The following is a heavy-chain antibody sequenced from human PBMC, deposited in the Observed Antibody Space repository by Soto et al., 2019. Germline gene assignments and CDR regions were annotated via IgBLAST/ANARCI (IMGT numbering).Heavy chain of an antibody. J-gene: IGHJ6*02. D-gene: IGHD5-12*01. V-gene: IGHV1-69*13. CDR1: GGTFSSYA. CDR3: ARDPRDMATILGYYVMDV. Sequence: SVKVSCKASGGTFSSYAISWVRQAPGQGLEWMGGIIPIFGTANYAQKFQGRVTITADESTSTAYMELSSLRSEDTAVYYCARDPRDMATILGYYVMDVWGQGTTVTVSS. CDR2: IIPIFGTA.